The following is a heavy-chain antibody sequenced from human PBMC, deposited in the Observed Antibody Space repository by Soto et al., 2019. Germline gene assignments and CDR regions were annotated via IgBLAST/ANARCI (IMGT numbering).Heavy chain of an antibody. CDR2: IKSKTDGGTT. CDR1: GFTFSNAW. CDR3: TSLRRVGHDYSNYNGGGTRPYYYYYGMDV. D-gene: IGHD4-4*01. Sequence: EVQLVESGGGLVKPGGSLRLSCAASGFTFSNAWMNWVRQAPGKGLEWVGRIKSKTDGGTTDYAAPVKGRFTISRDDSKNTLYLQMNSLKTEDTAVYYCTSLRRVGHDYSNYNGGGTRPYYYYYGMDVWGQGTTVTVSS. V-gene: IGHV3-15*07. J-gene: IGHJ6*02.